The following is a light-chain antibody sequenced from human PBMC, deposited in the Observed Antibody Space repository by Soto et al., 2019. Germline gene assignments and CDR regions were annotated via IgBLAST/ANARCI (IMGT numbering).Light chain of an antibody. CDR3: CSYAGSYTSGV. J-gene: IGLJ1*01. CDR1: SSDIGGYNY. Sequence: QSALTQPRSVSGSPGQSVTISCTGPSSDIGGYNYVSWYQQHPGKVPKLMIYDVSKRPSGVPDRLSGSKSGNTASLTISGLQAEDEADYYCCSYAGSYTSGVFGTGTKVTV. V-gene: IGLV2-11*01. CDR2: DVS.